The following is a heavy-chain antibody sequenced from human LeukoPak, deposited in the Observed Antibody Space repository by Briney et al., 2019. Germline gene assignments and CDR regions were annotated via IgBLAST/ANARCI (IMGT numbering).Heavy chain of an antibody. CDR2: IKQDGSEQ. CDR1: GFPFSSYW. V-gene: IGHV3-7*01. D-gene: IGHD1-14*01. CDR3: ASDPHHASRMDV. J-gene: IGHJ6*02. Sequence: GGSLRLSCAASGFPFSSYWMSWVRQAPGKGLEWVANIKQDGSEQYYVDSVKGRFTTSRDNAKNSLYLQMNSLRAEDTAVYYCASDPHHASRMDVWGQGTTVTVSS.